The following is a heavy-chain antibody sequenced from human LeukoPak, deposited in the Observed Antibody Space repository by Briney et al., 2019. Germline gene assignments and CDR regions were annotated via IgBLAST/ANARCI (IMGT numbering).Heavy chain of an antibody. CDR2: IYYSGST. D-gene: IGHD6-19*01. J-gene: IGHJ4*02. CDR1: GGSISSYY. Sequence: SETLSLTCTVSGGSISSYYWSWIRQPPGKGLEWIGYIYYSGSTNYNPSLKSRVTISVDTSKNQFSLKLSSVTAADTAVYYCARSPEYSSGWYGGKRTGYFDYWGQGTLVTVSS. CDR3: ARSPEYSSGWYGGKRTGYFDY. V-gene: IGHV4-59*01.